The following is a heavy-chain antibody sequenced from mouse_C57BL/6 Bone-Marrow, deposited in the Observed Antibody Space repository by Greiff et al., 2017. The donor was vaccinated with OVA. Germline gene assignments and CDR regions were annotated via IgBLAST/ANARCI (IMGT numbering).Heavy chain of an antibody. CDR2: ISSGSSTI. CDR1: GFTFSDYG. V-gene: IGHV5-17*01. Sequence: EVKLVESGGGLVKPGGSLKLSCAASGFTFSDYGMHWVRQAPEQGLEWVAYISSGSSTIYYADTVKGRFTISRDNAKNTLFLQMTSLRSEDTAMYYCARVPWFAYWGQGTLVTVSA. CDR3: ARVPWFAY. J-gene: IGHJ3*01.